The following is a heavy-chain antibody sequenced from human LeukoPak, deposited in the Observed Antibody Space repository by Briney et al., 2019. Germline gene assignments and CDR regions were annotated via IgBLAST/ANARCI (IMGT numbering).Heavy chain of an antibody. Sequence: PETLSLTCTVSGGSISSYYWSWIRQPPGKGLEWIGYIYYSGSTNYNPSLKSRVAVSVDTSKNQFSLKLSSVTAADTAVYYCARDNWNYGSSMDVWGQGTTVTVSS. D-gene: IGHD1-7*01. J-gene: IGHJ6*02. CDR3: ARDNWNYGSSMDV. V-gene: IGHV4-59*01. CDR1: GGSISSYY. CDR2: IYYSGST.